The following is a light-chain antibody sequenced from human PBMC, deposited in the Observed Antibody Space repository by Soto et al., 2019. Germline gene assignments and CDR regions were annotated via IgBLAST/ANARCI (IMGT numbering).Light chain of an antibody. Sequence: QSVLTQPASVSGAPGQSTTISRTGTSNEFGDYNYVSWYQQHPGKAPKLMIYDVSNRPSGVSNRFSGSKSGNTASLTISGLQAEDEADYYCSSYTSSSTPCVFGTGTKVTVL. CDR1: SNEFGDYNY. J-gene: IGLJ1*01. CDR2: DVS. CDR3: SSYTSSSTPCV. V-gene: IGLV2-14*01.